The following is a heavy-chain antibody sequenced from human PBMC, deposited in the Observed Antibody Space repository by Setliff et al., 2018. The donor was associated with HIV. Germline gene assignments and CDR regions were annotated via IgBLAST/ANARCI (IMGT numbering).Heavy chain of an antibody. J-gene: IGHJ4*02. CDR1: VFTFSTHA. V-gene: IGHV3-23*01. D-gene: IGHD2-15*01. CDR3: AKIRIIGASRVDFDY. CDR2: ISASGGST. Sequence: GGSLRLSCAASVFTFSTHAMGWVRQAPGKGLEWVSAISASGGSTYYADSVKGRFTISRDNSKNTLYLQMNSLRAEDTAVFYCAKIRIIGASRVDFDYWGQGTLGTGSS.